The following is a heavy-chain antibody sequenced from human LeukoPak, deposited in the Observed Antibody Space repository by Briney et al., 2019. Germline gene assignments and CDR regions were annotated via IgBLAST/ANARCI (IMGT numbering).Heavy chain of an antibody. V-gene: IGHV3-30*03. J-gene: IGHJ4*02. CDR1: GFTFSNYG. Sequence: GGSLRLSCAASGFTFSNYGMHWVRQAPGKGLGWVAQISSHERNICYADSVKGRFTISRDNSKNTLDLQTNSLRPEDTAVYYCARAIGAADSYWGQGTLVTVSS. D-gene: IGHD6-13*01. CDR2: ISSHERNI. CDR3: ARAIGAADSY.